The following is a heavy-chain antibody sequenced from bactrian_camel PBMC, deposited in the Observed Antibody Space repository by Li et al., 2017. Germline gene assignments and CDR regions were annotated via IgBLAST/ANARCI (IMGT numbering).Heavy chain of an antibody. V-gene: IGHV3S53*01. CDR3: AADVGSMSGNCQPNY. CDR2: IDKYGKT. Sequence: QVQLVESGGGSEQAGGSLRLSCVASGYTTTYCMGWFRQAAGKKREGVAVIDKYGKTNYADSVKGRFTISRDDAKNTMYLQMNDLQPEDTAMYYCAADVGSMSGNCQPNYWGQGTQVTVS. J-gene: IGHJ4*01. CDR1: GYTTTYC. D-gene: IGHD6*01.